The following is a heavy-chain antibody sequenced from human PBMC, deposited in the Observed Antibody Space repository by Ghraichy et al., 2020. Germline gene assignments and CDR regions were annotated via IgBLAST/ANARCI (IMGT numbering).Heavy chain of an antibody. CDR1: GGSISSSSYY. V-gene: IGHV4-39*01. CDR2: IYYSGST. CDR3: ARHARGIAARPKWFDP. D-gene: IGHD6-6*01. Sequence: SETLSLTCTVSGGSISSSSYYWGWIRQPPGKGLEWIGSIYYSGSTYYNPSLKSRVTISVDTSKNQFSLKLSSVTAADTAVYYCARHARGIAARPKWFDPWGQGTLVTVSS. J-gene: IGHJ5*02.